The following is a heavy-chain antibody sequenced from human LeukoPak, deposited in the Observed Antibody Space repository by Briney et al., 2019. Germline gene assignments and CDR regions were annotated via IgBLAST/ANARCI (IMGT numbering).Heavy chain of an antibody. J-gene: IGHJ3*02. CDR3: ARRSTPPYYYDSSGYLGAFDI. CDR2: IYPADSDT. V-gene: IGHV5-51*01. Sequence: GESLKISCKGSGYSFTSYWIGWVRQMPGKGLEWMGIIYPADSDTRYSPSFQGQVTISADKSISTAYLQWSSLKASDTAMYYCARRSTPPYYYDSSGYLGAFDIWGQGTMVTVSS. D-gene: IGHD3-22*01. CDR1: GYSFTSYW.